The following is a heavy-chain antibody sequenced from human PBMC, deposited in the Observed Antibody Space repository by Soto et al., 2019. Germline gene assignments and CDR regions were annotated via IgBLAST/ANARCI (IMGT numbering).Heavy chain of an antibody. V-gene: IGHV4-39*01. CDR1: GGSIGSKTSC. D-gene: IGHD2-15*01. J-gene: IGHJ6*02. Sequence: QVQLQESGPGLLKPSETLSLTCNVSGGSIGSKTSCWGWIRQPPGQGLEWIATFYYSEYTYYNPSLKRRVTICVDACKNQIYLQLSSVTAADTAVYYCVKLAGYCSGGRCHGDYAMDVWGQGTTATVSS. CDR3: VKLAGYCSGGRCHGDYAMDV. CDR2: FYYSEYT.